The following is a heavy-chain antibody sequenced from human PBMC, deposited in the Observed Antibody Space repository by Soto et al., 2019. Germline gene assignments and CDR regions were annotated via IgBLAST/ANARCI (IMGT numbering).Heavy chain of an antibody. Sequence: QVQLQQSGPGLVKPSETLSLTCTFSSGPSSSHTWGWIRQSPGRGLEWIGYVYNTGGTSYNPAIKSRVNITADTSANHISLTLSVVTAADTAIYYCVRQGIGSLHGLVDVWGQGTTVSVSS. D-gene: IGHD1-26*01. CDR2: VYNTGGT. V-gene: IGHV4-59*08. CDR1: SGPSSSHT. CDR3: VRQGIGSLHGLVDV. J-gene: IGHJ6*02.